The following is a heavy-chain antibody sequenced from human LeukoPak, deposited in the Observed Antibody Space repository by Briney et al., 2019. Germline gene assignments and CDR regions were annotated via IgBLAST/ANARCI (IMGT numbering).Heavy chain of an antibody. CDR1: GGSISSSSYY. V-gene: IGHV4-39*01. D-gene: IGHD3-16*02. J-gene: IGHJ4*02. CDR3: ARHAYDYVWGSYRQYYFDY. Sequence: SETLSLTCTVSGGSISSSSYYWGWIRQPPGKGLEWIGSIYYSGSTYYNPSLKSRVTMSVDTSKNQFSLKLSSVTAADTAVYYCARHAYDYVWGSYRQYYFDYWGQGTLVTVSS. CDR2: IYYSGST.